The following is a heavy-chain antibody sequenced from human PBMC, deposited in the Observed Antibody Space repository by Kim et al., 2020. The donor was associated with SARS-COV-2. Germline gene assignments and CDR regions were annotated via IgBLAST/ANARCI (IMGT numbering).Heavy chain of an antibody. Sequence: GGSLRLSCAASGFTVSSNYMSWVRQAPGKGLEWVSVIYSGGSTYYADSVKGRFTISRDNSKNTLYLQMNSLRAEDTAVYYCARDVEDCSSTSCLTNGNFDYWGQGTLVTVSS. D-gene: IGHD2-2*01. CDR3: ARDVEDCSSTSCLTNGNFDY. J-gene: IGHJ4*02. CDR2: IYSGGST. CDR1: GFTVSSNY. V-gene: IGHV3-66*01.